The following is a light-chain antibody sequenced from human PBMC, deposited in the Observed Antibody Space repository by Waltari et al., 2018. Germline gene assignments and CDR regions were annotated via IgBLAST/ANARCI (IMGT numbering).Light chain of an antibody. CDR3: TSYASSNSVV. Sequence: QSALTQPPSASGSPGQSVTISCTGTSSDVGGYNYVSWYQQHPGKAPKLMIYEVSKRPSGVPDRFSGSKSGNTASLTVSGLQAEDEADYYRTSYASSNSVVFGGGTKLTVL. J-gene: IGLJ2*01. CDR2: EVS. CDR1: SSDVGGYNY. V-gene: IGLV2-8*01.